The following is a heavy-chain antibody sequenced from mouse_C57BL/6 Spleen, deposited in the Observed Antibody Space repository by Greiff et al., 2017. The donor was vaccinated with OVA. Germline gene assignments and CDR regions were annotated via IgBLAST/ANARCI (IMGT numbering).Heavy chain of an antibody. CDR2: ISSGSSTI. Sequence: EVMLVESGGGLVKPGGSLKLSCAASGFTFSDYGMHWVRQAPEKGLEWVAYISSGSSTIYYADTVKGRFTISRDNAKNTLFLQMTSLRSEDTARYYCARNYYDYDGAWFAYWGQGTLVTVSA. CDR1: GFTFSDYG. J-gene: IGHJ3*01. D-gene: IGHD2-4*01. CDR3: ARNYYDYDGAWFAY. V-gene: IGHV5-17*01.